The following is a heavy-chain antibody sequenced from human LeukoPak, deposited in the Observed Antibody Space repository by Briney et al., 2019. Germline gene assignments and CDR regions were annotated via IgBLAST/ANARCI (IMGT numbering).Heavy chain of an antibody. J-gene: IGHJ4*02. CDR2: ISWNSGSI. Sequence: PGGSLRLSCAASGFTFDDYAMHWVRQAPGKGPEWVSGISWNSGSIGYADSVKGRFTISRDNAKNSLYLQMNSLRAEDTALYYCAKATQPNGYYDSSGYYFDYWGQGTLVTVSS. D-gene: IGHD3-22*01. CDR3: AKATQPNGYYDSSGYYFDY. CDR1: GFTFDDYA. V-gene: IGHV3-9*01.